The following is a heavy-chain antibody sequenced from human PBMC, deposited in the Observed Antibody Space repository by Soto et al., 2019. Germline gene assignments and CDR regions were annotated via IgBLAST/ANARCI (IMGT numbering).Heavy chain of an antibody. Sequence: GGSLRLSCAASGFTFSYYGRHWVRQAPGMGLVWVSRIHSDGSSTTYADSVKGRFTISRDNARNTLYLQMNSLRAEDTAVYYCARGDRGAFDLWGQGTVVTVSS. V-gene: IGHV3-74*01. CDR1: GFTFSYYG. D-gene: IGHD1-26*01. J-gene: IGHJ3*01. CDR2: IHSDGSST. CDR3: ARGDRGAFDL.